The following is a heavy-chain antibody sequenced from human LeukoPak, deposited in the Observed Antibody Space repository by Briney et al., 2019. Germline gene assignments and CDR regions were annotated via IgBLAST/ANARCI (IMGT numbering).Heavy chain of an antibody. CDR1: GFTFNNYW. J-gene: IGHJ4*02. Sequence: GGSLRLSCEASGFTFNNYWMSWVRQAPGKGLEWVANIKEDGSEKYYVDSVKGRFTISRDNAKNSLYLQMNSLRVEDTAVYHCARARLAVSGNYFENWGQGTLVTVSS. CDR2: IKEDGSEK. V-gene: IGHV3-7*04. D-gene: IGHD6-19*01. CDR3: ARARLAVSGNYFEN.